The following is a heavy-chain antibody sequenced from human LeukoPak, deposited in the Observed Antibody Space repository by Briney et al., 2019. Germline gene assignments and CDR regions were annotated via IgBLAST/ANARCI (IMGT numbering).Heavy chain of an antibody. CDR2: ISSSGSTI. CDR1: GFTFSSYE. Sequence: PGGSLRPSCAASGFTFSSYEMNWVRQAPGKGLEWVSYISSSGSTIYYADSVKGRFTISRDNAKNSPYLQMNSLRAEDTAVYYCARGPAYCGGDCYSPFDYWGQGTLVTVSS. V-gene: IGHV3-48*03. CDR3: ARGPAYCGGDCYSPFDY. D-gene: IGHD2-21*02. J-gene: IGHJ4*02.